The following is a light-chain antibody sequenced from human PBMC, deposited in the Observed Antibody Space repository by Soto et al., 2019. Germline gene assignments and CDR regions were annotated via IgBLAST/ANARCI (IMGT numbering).Light chain of an antibody. CDR1: QSVSSN. Sequence: EIEMTQSPSTLSGSPGERATLSGRASQSVSSNLAWYQQKPRQAPRILIYGASTRATGIPARFIGSGSCTAFTLTISSLQSEDFSVYYCQQYNNWPPLTFGQGTKVDIK. J-gene: IGKJ1*01. V-gene: IGKV3-15*01. CDR2: GAS. CDR3: QQYNNWPPLT.